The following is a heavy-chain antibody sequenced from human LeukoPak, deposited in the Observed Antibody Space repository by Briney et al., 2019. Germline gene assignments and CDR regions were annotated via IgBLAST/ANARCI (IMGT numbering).Heavy chain of an antibody. D-gene: IGHD6-19*01. CDR2: FFTGGKT. Sequence: SETLSLTCIVSGGSLASSYWSWNRQPAGKGLEGIGRFFTGGKTYYNPSLESRVTISVDTSKNQFSLRLSSVTAADTAVYYCARGSGVAVGMDVWGQGTTVSVS. V-gene: IGHV4-4*07. CDR1: GGSLASSY. J-gene: IGHJ6*02. CDR3: ARGSGVAVGMDV.